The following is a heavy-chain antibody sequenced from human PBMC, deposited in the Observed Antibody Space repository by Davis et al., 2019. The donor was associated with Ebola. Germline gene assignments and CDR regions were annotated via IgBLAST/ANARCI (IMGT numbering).Heavy chain of an antibody. CDR2: IKQDGSEK. CDR3: ARERRWLQPYYYDY. D-gene: IGHD5-24*01. V-gene: IGHV3-7*01. Sequence: ETLSLTCAVSGGSISTGGYSWSWIRQAPGKGLEWVANIKQDGSEKHYVDSVKGRFTISRDNAKNSLYLQMNSLRAEDTAVYYCARERRWLQPYYYDYWGQGTLVTVSS. CDR1: GGSISTGGYS. J-gene: IGHJ4*02.